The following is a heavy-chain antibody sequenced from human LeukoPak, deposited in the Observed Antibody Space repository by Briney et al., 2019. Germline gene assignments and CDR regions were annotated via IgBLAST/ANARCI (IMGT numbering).Heavy chain of an antibody. CDR3: ARGQGYCSGGSCSNYYYGMDV. V-gene: IGHV1-46*01. D-gene: IGHD2-15*01. J-gene: IGHJ6*02. CDR2: INPSGGST. Sequence: ASVKVSCKASGYTSTGYYMHWVRQAPGQGLEWMGIINPSGGSTSYAQKFQGRVTMTRDTSTSTVYMELSSLRSEDTAVYYCARGQGYCSGGSCSNYYYGMDVWGQGTTVTVSS. CDR1: GYTSTGYY.